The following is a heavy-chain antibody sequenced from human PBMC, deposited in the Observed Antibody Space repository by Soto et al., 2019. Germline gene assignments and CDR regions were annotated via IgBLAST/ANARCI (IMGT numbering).Heavy chain of an antibody. J-gene: IGHJ4*02. CDR3: ARGPGVASNY. CDR1: GGSFSCYY. D-gene: IGHD5-12*01. CDR2: INHSGST. Sequence: SETLSLTSAVYGGSFSCYYWSWIRQPPGKGLEWIGEINHSGSTNYNPSLKSRVTISVDTSKNQFSLKLSSVTAADTAVYYCARGPGVASNYWGQGTLVTVSS. V-gene: IGHV4-34*01.